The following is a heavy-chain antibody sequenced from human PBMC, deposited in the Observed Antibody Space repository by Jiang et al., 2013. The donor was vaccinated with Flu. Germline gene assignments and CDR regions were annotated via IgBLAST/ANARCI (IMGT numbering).Heavy chain of an antibody. CDR2: INHSGST. D-gene: IGHD6-6*01. CDR1: GGSFSGYY. J-gene: IGHJ6*04. CDR3: ARLGARVVRHNYGMDV. Sequence: LLKPSETLSLTCAVYGGSFSGYYWSWIRQPPGKGLEWIGEINHSGSTNYNPSLKSRVTISVDTSKNQFSLKLSSVTAADTAVYYCARLGARVVRHNYGMDVWGKGTTVTVSS. V-gene: IGHV4-34*01.